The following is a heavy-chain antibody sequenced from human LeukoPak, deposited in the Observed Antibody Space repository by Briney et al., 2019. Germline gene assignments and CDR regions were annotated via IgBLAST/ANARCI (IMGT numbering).Heavy chain of an antibody. Sequence: GGSLRLSCAASGFTFSSYSMNWVRQAPGKGLEWVSYISSSSSTIYYADSVKGRFTISRDNAKNSLYLQMNSLRAEDTAVYYCARESAVAGKCYYYYMDVWGKGTTVTVSS. CDR3: ARESAVAGKCYYYYMDV. D-gene: IGHD6-19*01. J-gene: IGHJ6*03. V-gene: IGHV3-48*01. CDR2: ISSSSSTI. CDR1: GFTFSSYS.